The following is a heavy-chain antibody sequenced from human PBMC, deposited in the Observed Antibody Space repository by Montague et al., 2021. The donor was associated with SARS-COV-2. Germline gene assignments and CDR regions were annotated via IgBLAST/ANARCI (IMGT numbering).Heavy chain of an antibody. CDR1: GDSVSSNSAA. V-gene: IGHV6-1*01. J-gene: IGHJ4*02. CDR3: ARELRRTIMIVDIRGFDY. D-gene: IGHD3-22*01. Sequence: CAISGDSVSSNSAAWNWIRQSPSRGLEWLGRTYYRSKWYNDYAVSVKSRITINPDTSKNQFYLQLNSVTAEDTAVYYCARELRRTIMIVDIRGFDYWGQGTLVTVSS. CDR2: TYYRSKWYN.